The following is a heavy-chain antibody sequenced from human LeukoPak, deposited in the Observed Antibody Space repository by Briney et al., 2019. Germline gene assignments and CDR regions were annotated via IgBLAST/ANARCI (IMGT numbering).Heavy chain of an antibody. CDR3: AIYDFWSGYYSAIPLDY. D-gene: IGHD3-3*01. Sequence: ASVKVSCKASGYTFTGYYMHWVRQAPGQGLEWMGWINPNSGVTNYAQKFQCRVTMTRDTSISTAYMELSRLRSDDTAVYYCAIYDFWSGYYSAIPLDYWGQGTLVTVSS. CDR2: INPNSGVT. V-gene: IGHV1-2*02. J-gene: IGHJ4*02. CDR1: GYTFTGYY.